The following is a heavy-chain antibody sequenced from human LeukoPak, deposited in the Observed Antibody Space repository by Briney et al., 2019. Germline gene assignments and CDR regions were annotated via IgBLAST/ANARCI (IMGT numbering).Heavy chain of an antibody. CDR2: ISGSGGYT. V-gene: IGHV3-23*01. D-gene: IGHD3-10*01. Sequence: PGGSLRLSCAASGFTFSTYAMSWVRQAPGKGLEWVSAISGSGGYTYYADSVKGRFTISRDNSKNTLYLEMNSLRAEDTAVYYCAKEVYYYGSGSYYSANYIDYWGQGSLVTVSS. CDR1: GFTFSTYA. CDR3: AKEVYYYGSGSYYSANYIDY. J-gene: IGHJ4*02.